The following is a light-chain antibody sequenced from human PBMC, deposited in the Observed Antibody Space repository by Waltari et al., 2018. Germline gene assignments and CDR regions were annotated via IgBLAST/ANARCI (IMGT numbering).Light chain of an antibody. CDR3: QHYNSPIT. V-gene: IGKV1-5*03. Sequence: DIQMTQYPSTLSASVGARVTITCRASQSISRCLAWYQQKPGKAPKLLIYKASSLESGVPSRFSGSGSGTEFTLTISSLQPDDFASYYCQHYNSPITFGPGTKVDIK. J-gene: IGKJ3*01. CDR1: QSISRC. CDR2: KAS.